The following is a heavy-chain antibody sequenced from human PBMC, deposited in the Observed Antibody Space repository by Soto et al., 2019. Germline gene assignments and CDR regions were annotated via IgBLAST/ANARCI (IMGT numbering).Heavy chain of an antibody. CDR1: GFTFDNFA. J-gene: IGHJ3*02. Sequence: QMELVESGGGVVQTGRSLRLSCTPSGFTFDNFAMHWVRQAPGKGLDLVAVVSHDGAIKHYAESVRGRLTISRDNSRDTLSLQTHSLRAEDTSVYYCGRETQIVRVVVPTPGSPGALYMWGQGTVVTVSA. V-gene: IGHV3-30-3*01. CDR3: GRETQIVRVVVPTPGSPGALYM. D-gene: IGHD2-15*01. CDR2: VSHDGAIK.